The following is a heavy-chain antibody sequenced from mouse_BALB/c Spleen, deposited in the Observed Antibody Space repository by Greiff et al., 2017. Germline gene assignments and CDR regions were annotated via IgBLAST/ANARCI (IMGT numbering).Heavy chain of an antibody. Sequence: VQLQQSGAELMKPGASVKISCKATGYTFSSYWIEWVKQRPGHGLEWIGEILPGSGSTNYNEKFKGKATFTADTSSNTAYMQLSSLTSEDSAVYYCARWGLLRYLFAYWGQGTLVTVSA. D-gene: IGHD1-1*01. V-gene: IGHV1-9*01. CDR1: GYTFSSYW. CDR2: ILPGSGST. J-gene: IGHJ3*01. CDR3: ARWGLLRYLFAY.